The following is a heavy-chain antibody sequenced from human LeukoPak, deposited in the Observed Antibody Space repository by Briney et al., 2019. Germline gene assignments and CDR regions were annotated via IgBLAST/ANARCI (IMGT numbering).Heavy chain of an antibody. D-gene: IGHD6-19*01. V-gene: IGHV1-69*05. CDR1: GGTFSSYA. J-gene: IGHJ6*03. CDR2: IIPIFGTA. Sequence: SVKVSCKASGGTFSSYAISWVRQAPGQGLEWMGGIIPIFGTATYAPKFQGSVTITTDESTSTAYMELSSLRSEDTAVYYCARVPGLAGKYYYYYYYMDVWGKGTTVTVSS. CDR3: ARVPGLAGKYYYYYYYMDV.